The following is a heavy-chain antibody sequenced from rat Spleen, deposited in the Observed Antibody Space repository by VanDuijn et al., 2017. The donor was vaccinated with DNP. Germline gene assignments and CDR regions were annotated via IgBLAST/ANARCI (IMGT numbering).Heavy chain of an antibody. CDR1: GFTFSDYY. Sequence: EVQLVESGGGLVQPGRSLKLSCAASGFTFSDYYMAWVRQVPTKGLEWVASISTGGANTFYRDSVKGRFTISRDNAKNTQYLPMDSLSSEDTATYDFVRPAPPYYKDGSYPLYAMDAGGQGTSVTVSS. D-gene: IGHD1-12*02. V-gene: IGHV5S13*01. CDR2: ISTGGANT. CDR3: VRPAPPYYKDGSYPLYAMDA. J-gene: IGHJ4*01.